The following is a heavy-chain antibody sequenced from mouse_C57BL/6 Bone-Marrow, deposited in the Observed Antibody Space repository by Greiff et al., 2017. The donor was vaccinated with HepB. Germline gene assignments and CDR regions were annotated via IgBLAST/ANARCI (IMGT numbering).Heavy chain of an antibody. D-gene: IGHD1-1*01. CDR1: GYTFTSYW. CDR3: AREATVVYFDY. V-gene: IGHV1-50*01. CDR2: IDPSDSYT. J-gene: IGHJ2*01. Sequence: QVQLQQPGAELVKPGASVKLSCKASGYTFTSYWMQWVKQRPGQGLEWIGEIDPSDSYTNYNPKFKGKATLTVDTSSSTAYMQLSSLTSEVSAVYYCAREATVVYFDYWGQGTTLTVSS.